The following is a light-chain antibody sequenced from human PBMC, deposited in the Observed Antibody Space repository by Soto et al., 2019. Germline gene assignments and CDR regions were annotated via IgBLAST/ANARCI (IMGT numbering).Light chain of an antibody. Sequence: EIVLTQSPGTLSLSPGERATLSCRATQSVNSNYLASYQQKLGQAPRLLIYGASSRPTGIPDRFSGSGSGTDFTLTISRLEPEDFAVYYCHQYGGSPLTFGGGTKAEI. J-gene: IGKJ4*01. CDR2: GAS. V-gene: IGKV3-20*01. CDR3: HQYGGSPLT. CDR1: QSVNSNY.